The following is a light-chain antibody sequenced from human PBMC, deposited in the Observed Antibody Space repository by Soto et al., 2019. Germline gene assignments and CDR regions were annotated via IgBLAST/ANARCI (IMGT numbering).Light chain of an antibody. J-gene: IGLJ2*01. CDR3: QAYDSSNQVV. Sequence: NFMLTQPHSVSESPGKTVTISCTGSSGSIASNYVQWYQQRPGSGPTTVIYEDNQRPSGVPDRFSGSIDSSSNSASLTISGLKTEDEDDYYFQAYDSSNQVVFGAGTKLTV. CDR1: SGSIASNY. CDR2: EDN. V-gene: IGLV6-57*02.